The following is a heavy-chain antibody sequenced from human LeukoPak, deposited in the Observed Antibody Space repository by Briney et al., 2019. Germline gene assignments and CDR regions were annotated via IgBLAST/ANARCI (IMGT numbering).Heavy chain of an antibody. D-gene: IGHD2-15*01. CDR2: ISSSGSTI. CDR3: VRGGRYCSGGSCYVDY. V-gene: IGHV3-48*03. Sequence: GGSLRLSCAASGFTFSSYEMNWVRQAPGKGLEWVSYISSSGSTIYYADSMKGRSTISRDNAKNSLYLQMNSPRAEDTAVYYCVRGGRYCSGGSCYVDYWGQGTLVTVSS. CDR1: GFTFSSYE. J-gene: IGHJ4*02.